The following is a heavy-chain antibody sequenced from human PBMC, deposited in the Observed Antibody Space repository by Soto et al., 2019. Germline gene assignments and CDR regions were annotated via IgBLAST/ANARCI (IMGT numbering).Heavy chain of an antibody. Sequence: PSETLSLTCTVSGGSISSNYWSWIRQPPGKGLEWIGYIHYSGSTNYNPSLKSRVTISVDTSKNQFSLKLSSVTAADTAVYYCVRHAQWIIRAEWGQGSLVTVSS. D-gene: IGHD5-12*01. CDR3: VRHAQWIIRAE. CDR1: GGSISSNY. CDR2: IHYSGST. J-gene: IGHJ4*02. V-gene: IGHV4-59*08.